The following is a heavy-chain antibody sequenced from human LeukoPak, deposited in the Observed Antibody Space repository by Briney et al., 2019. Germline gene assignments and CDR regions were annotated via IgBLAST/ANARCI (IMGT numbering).Heavy chain of an antibody. CDR3: TTDRSISARPLFDS. CDR2: ISGSGGST. J-gene: IGHJ4*02. CDR1: GFTFSSYA. Sequence: PGGSLRLSCAASGFTFSSYAMSWVRQAPGKGLEWVSAISGSGGSTYYAAPVKGRFTISRDDSKNTLYLQVNSLKTEDTAVYYCTTDRSISARPLFDSWGQGILVTVSS. V-gene: IGHV3-23*01. D-gene: IGHD6-6*01.